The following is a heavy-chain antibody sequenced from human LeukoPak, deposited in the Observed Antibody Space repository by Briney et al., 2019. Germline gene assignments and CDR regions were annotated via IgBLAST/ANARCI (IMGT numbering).Heavy chain of an antibody. V-gene: IGHV4-39*07. CDR3: ALQVIVGAAYFDY. CDR1: GGSISSSSYY. CDR2: IYYSGST. J-gene: IGHJ4*02. D-gene: IGHD1-26*01. Sequence: SETLSLTCTVSGGSISSSSYYWGWIRQPPGKGLEWIGSIYYSGSTYYNPSLKSRVTISVDTSKNQFSLKLSSVTAADTAVYYCALQVIVGAAYFDYWGQRTLATVSS.